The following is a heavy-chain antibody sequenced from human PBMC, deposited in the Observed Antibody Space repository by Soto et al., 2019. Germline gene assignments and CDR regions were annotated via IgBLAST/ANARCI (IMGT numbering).Heavy chain of an antibody. J-gene: IGHJ6*02. V-gene: IGHV1-69*12. CDR3: ASSVDKYYSYGMDV. D-gene: IGHD5-12*01. Sequence: QVQLVQSGAEVKKPGSSVKVSCKASGGTFSSYAISWVRQAPGQGLEWMGGNIPIFGTANYAQKFQDRVTITADESTSTAYMELSRLRSEDTAVYYCASSVDKYYSYGMDVWGQGTTVTVSS. CDR2: NIPIFGTA. CDR1: GGTFSSYA.